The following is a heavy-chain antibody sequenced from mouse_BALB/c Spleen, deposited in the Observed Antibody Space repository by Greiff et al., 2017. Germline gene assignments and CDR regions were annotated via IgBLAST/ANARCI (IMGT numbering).Heavy chain of an antibody. CDR3: ARAEGYGGTWGAY. V-gene: IGHV1-69*01. CDR2: IDTSDSYT. D-gene: IGHD2-2*01. CDR1: GYTFTDYW. Sequence: QVQLQQPGAELVMPGASVKLSCKASGYTFTDYWMHWVKQRHGQGLVWIGAIDTSDSYTSYNQKFKGKATLTVDESSSTAYMQFSSLTSEDAAVYYCARAEGYGGTWGAYWGQGTLVTVSA. J-gene: IGHJ3*01.